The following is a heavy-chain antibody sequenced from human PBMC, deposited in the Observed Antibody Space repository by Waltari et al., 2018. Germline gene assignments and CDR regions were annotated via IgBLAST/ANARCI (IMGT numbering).Heavy chain of an antibody. Sequence: EVQLVESGGGLDPPGGSLRLSLAAIGFTLRNCWMDCVRQAPGKGLVWVSRIYGDGTTTHYADSVKGRFSVSRDNAKNTLYLQMNSLRAEDTAVYYCARTVAGSFDHWGQGTLVNVSS. D-gene: IGHD6-19*01. CDR3: ARTVAGSFDH. CDR2: IYGDGTTT. CDR1: GFTLRNCW. J-gene: IGHJ4*02. V-gene: IGHV3-74*01.